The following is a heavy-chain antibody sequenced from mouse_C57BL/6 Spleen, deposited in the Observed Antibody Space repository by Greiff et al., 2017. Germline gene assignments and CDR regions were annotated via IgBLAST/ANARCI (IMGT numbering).Heavy chain of an antibody. J-gene: IGHJ2*01. CDR1: GYTFTSYW. CDR3: ASYPPYGSSLDY. Sequence: QVQLQQPGAELVKPGASVKLSCKASGYTFTSYWMHWVKQRPGQGLEWIGMIHPNSGSTNYNEKFKSKATLTVDKSSSTAYMQLSSLTSEDSAVXYCASYPPYGSSLDYWGQGTTLTVSS. D-gene: IGHD1-1*01. V-gene: IGHV1-64*01. CDR2: IHPNSGST.